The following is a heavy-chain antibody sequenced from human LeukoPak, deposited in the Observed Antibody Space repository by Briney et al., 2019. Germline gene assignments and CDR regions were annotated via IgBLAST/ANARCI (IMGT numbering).Heavy chain of an antibody. V-gene: IGHV1-2*02. CDR3: ARVSCSSTSCYWDY. CDR1: GYTFTGYY. CDR2: INPNNGGT. J-gene: IGHJ4*02. Sequence: ASVKVSCKASGYTFTGYYMHWVRQAPGQGLEWMGWINPNNGGTNYAQKFQGRVTMTRDTSISTAYMELSRLRSDDTAVYYCARVSCSSTSCYWDYWGQGTLVTVSS. D-gene: IGHD2-2*01.